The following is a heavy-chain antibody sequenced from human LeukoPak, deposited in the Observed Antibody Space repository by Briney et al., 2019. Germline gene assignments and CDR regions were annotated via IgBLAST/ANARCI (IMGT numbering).Heavy chain of an antibody. J-gene: IGHJ6*03. V-gene: IGHV4-39*07. CDR2: VHHSGST. Sequence: PSETLSLTCTVSGGSISSTSHNWGWIRQPPGKGLECIGSVHHSGSTYYNPSLRSRVTISVDTSKNQFSLKLSSVTAADTAVYYCARDLRSEWVDYGSGSHYYYYYMDVWGKGTTVTVSS. D-gene: IGHD3-10*01. CDR1: GGSISSTSHN. CDR3: ARDLRSEWVDYGSGSHYYYYYMDV.